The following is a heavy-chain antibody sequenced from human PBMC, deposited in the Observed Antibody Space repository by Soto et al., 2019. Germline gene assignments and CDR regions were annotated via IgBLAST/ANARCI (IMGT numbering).Heavy chain of an antibody. CDR2: IGTAGDT. D-gene: IGHD2-2*02. V-gene: IGHV3-13*01. CDR3: ARAARGDCSSTSCYTYYYYYMDV. J-gene: IGHJ6*03. CDR1: GFTFSSYD. Sequence: GGSLRLSCAASGFTFSSYDMHWVRQATGKGLEWVSAIGTAGDTYYPGSVKGRFTISRENAKNSLYLQMNSLRAGDTAVYYCARAARGDCSSTSCYTYYYYYMDVWGKGTTVTVSS.